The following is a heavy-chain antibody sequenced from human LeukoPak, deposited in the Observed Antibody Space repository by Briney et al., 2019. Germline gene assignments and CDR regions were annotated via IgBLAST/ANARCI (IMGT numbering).Heavy chain of an antibody. CDR1: GGSLNSYY. V-gene: IGHV4-59*07. CDR3: ARTTMVRGTYYMDV. CDR2: IHYSGST. D-gene: IGHD3-10*01. J-gene: IGHJ6*03. Sequence: SDTLSLTCTVSGGSLNSYYWSWIRQPPGKGLQWIGCIHYSGSTKYNPSLKSRGPITLDTSKNHFSLKLSSVAAADTAVYYCARTTMVRGTYYMDVWGKGTTVTISS.